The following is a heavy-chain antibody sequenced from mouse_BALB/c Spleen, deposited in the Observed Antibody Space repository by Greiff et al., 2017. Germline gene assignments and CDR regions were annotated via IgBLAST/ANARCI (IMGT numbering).Heavy chain of an antibody. J-gene: IGHJ3*01. CDR3: ARSYNRYAWFAY. CDR1: GYNFTSYW. D-gene: IGHD2-14*01. CDR2: IYPGSGST. V-gene: IGHV1-55*01. Sequence: QVQLQQPGAELVKPGTSVKLSCKASGYNFTSYWINWVKLRPGQGLEWIGDIYPGSGSTNYNEKFKSNATLTVDTSSSTAYMQLSSLASVDSALYDCARSYNRYAWFAYGGQGTLVTVSA.